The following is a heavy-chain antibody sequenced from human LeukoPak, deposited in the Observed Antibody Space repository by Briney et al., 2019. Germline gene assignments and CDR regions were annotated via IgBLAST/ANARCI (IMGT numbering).Heavy chain of an antibody. D-gene: IGHD6-13*01. CDR3: AKAGYSASWHDY. Sequence: QTGGSLRLSCAASGFTFSSYEMNWVRQAPGKGLEWVSYISSSGSTIYYADSVKGRFTISRDNAKNSLYLQMHSLRAEDTAVYYCAKAGYSASWHDYWGQGTLVTVSS. CDR1: GFTFSSYE. J-gene: IGHJ4*02. CDR2: ISSSGSTI. V-gene: IGHV3-48*03.